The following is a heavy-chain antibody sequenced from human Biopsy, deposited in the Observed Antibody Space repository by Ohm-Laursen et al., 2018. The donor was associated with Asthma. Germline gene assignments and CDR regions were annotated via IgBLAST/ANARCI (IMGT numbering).Heavy chain of an antibody. CDR3: ARFIDGTFFVDY. Sequence: GDSLRLSCKASGYTFSDSWIGWVRQVPGKGLAWMGIIFAANSETKYSPSFQGQVTISADMSISTAFLQWSSLKASDTAIYYCARFIDGTFFVDYWGQGTLVTVSS. CDR2: IFAANSET. D-gene: IGHD1-7*01. V-gene: IGHV5-51*01. J-gene: IGHJ4*02. CDR1: GYTFSDSW.